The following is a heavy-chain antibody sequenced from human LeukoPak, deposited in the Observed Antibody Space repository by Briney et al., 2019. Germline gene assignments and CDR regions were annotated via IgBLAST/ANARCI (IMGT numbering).Heavy chain of an antibody. CDR1: VYTFTSYD. J-gene: IGHJ6*03. D-gene: IGHD3/OR15-3a*01. Sequence: ASVKVSCKASVYTFTSYDINWVRQATGQGLEWMGWMNPNSGNIGYAQKFQGRVTMTKNTSITTAYMELSSLRSEDTAVYYCARALSWTTDSYYYMDVWGKGTTVTVSS. CDR3: ARALSWTTDSYYYMDV. CDR2: MNPNSGNI. V-gene: IGHV1-8*01.